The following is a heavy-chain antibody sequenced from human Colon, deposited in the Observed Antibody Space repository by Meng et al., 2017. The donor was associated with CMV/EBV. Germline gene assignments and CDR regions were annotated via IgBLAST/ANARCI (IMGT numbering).Heavy chain of an antibody. Sequence: LSCADSGFSLSSHWLHWVRQAPGKGLVWVSRINRDGRNTNYAGSVRGRFTISRDSAKNTLYLQMNSLRAEDTAVYYCARDFVGATEYWGQGTLVTVSS. CDR2: INRDGRNT. D-gene: IGHD1-26*01. J-gene: IGHJ4*02. V-gene: IGHV3-74*01. CDR1: GFSLSSHW. CDR3: ARDFVGATEY.